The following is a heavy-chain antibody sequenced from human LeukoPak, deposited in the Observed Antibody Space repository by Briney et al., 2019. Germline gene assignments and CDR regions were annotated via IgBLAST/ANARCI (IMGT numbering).Heavy chain of an antibody. J-gene: IGHJ1*01. CDR1: GYTFTNYD. CDR2: MSPNSGNT. D-gene: IGHD6-13*01. Sequence: ASVKVSCKASGYTFTNYDINWVRQATGQGLEWMGWMSPNSGNTGYAQKFQGRVNMTRNTSISTAYMELSSLRSENTAVYYCVRNGQQVRYFQHWGQGTLVTVSS. CDR3: VRNGQQVRYFQH. V-gene: IGHV1-8*01.